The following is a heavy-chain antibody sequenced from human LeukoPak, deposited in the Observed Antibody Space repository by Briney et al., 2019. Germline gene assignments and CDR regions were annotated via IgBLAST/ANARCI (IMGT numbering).Heavy chain of an antibody. V-gene: IGHV3-30-3*01. CDR3: ARALWYYDSSGYYLSNY. Sequence: GRSLRLSCAASGFTFSSYAVHWVRQAPGKGLEWVAVILYDGSNKYYADSVKGRFTISRDNFKNTLYLQMNSLRPKDTAMYYCARALWYYDSSGYYLSNYWGQGTLVTVSS. J-gene: IGHJ4*02. CDR1: GFTFSSYA. D-gene: IGHD3-22*01. CDR2: ILYDGSNK.